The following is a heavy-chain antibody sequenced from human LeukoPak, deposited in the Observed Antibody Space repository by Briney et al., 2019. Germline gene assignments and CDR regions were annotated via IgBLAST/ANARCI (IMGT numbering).Heavy chain of an antibody. CDR1: GASISTYY. CDR2: IYYSGIT. J-gene: IGHJ3*02. D-gene: IGHD3-22*01. Sequence: SETLSLTCTVSGASISTYYWSWIRQPPGKGLEWIGYIYYSGITNYNPSLKSPVTISVDTSKNQFSLKLSSVTAADTAMYYCARGQTTYYSDSVGYYRDAFDIWGQGTMVTVSS. V-gene: IGHV4-59*01. CDR3: ARGQTTYYSDSVGYYRDAFDI.